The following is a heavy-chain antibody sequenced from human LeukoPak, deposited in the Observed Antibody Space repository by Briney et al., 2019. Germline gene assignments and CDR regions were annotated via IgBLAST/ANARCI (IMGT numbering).Heavy chain of an antibody. Sequence: PGGSLRLSCAASGFTFSSYEMNWVRQAPGKGLEWVSYISGSGTAISYADSVKGRFTISRDNAKNSLFLQMNSLRAEDTAVFYCARGTNAEYWGQGTLVTVSS. CDR1: GFTFSSYE. CDR3: ARGTNAEY. J-gene: IGHJ4*02. CDR2: ISGSGTAI. V-gene: IGHV3-48*03. D-gene: IGHD2-8*01.